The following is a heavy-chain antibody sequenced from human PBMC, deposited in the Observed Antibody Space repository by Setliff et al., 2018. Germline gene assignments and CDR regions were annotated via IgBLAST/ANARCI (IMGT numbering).Heavy chain of an antibody. CDR1: GGTFSSYA. CDR3: ARMAYFEQTNWFDP. D-gene: IGHD3-9*01. J-gene: IGHJ5*02. Sequence: ASVKVSCKASGGTFSSYAINWVRQATGQGLEWMGWMNPNSGSAGYAQKFQGRLTMTRNTSINTAYMELSSLRPEDTAVYYCARMAYFEQTNWFDPWGQGTLVTSPQ. V-gene: IGHV1-8*02. CDR2: MNPNSGSA.